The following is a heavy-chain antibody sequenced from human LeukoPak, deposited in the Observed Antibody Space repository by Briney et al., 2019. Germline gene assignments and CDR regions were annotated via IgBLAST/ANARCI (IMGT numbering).Heavy chain of an antibody. CDR2: IYYSGST. J-gene: IGHJ6*03. Sequence: PSETLSLTCTVSGGSISRYYWSWIRQPPGKGLEWIGYIYYSGSTYYNPSLRSRVTISVDTSKNQFSLKLSSVTAADTAVYYCARSSEGRYYYDSSGFSYYYYYMDVWGKGTTVTISS. CDR1: GGSISRYY. V-gene: IGHV4-59*01. D-gene: IGHD3-22*01. CDR3: ARSSEGRYYYDSSGFSYYYYYMDV.